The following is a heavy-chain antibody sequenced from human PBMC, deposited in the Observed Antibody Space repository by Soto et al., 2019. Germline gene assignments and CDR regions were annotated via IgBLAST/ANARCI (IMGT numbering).Heavy chain of an antibody. J-gene: IGHJ4*02. D-gene: IGHD3-3*01. CDR3: ARGPRFGR. V-gene: IGHV4-30-2*01. CDR1: GGSIISGGYS. Sequence: SETLSLTCAVSGGSIISGGYSWSWIRQPPGKGLEWIGYIYHSGSTYYNPSLKSRVTISVDRSKNQFSLKLSSVTAADTAVYYCARGPRFGRWGQGTLVTVSS. CDR2: IYHSGST.